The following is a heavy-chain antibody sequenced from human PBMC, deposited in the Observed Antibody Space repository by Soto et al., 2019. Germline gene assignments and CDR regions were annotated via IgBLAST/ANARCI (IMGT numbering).Heavy chain of an antibody. CDR2: IYTSGST. J-gene: IGHJ3*02. V-gene: IGHV4-4*07. D-gene: IGHD2-8*01. CDR1: GGSISSYY. CDR3: AKSDIVLMVYADDAFDI. Sequence: SETLSLTCTVSGGSISSYYWSWIRQPAGKGLEWIGRIYTSGSTNYNPSLKSRVTMSVDTSKNQFSLKLSSMTAADTAVYYCAKSDIVLMVYADDAFDIWGQGTMVT.